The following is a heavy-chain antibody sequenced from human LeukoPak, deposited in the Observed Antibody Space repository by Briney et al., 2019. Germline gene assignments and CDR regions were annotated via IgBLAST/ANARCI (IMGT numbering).Heavy chain of an antibody. V-gene: IGHV3-30*18. CDR2: ISYDGSNK. J-gene: IGHJ4*02. Sequence: GRSLRLSCAASGFTFSSYGMHWVRQAPGKGLEWAAVISYDGSNKYYADSVKGRFTISRDNSKNTLYLQMNSLRAEDTAVYYCAKDQDSYGYDYWGQGTLVTVSS. CDR3: AKDQDSYGYDY. CDR1: GFTFSSYG. D-gene: IGHD5-18*01.